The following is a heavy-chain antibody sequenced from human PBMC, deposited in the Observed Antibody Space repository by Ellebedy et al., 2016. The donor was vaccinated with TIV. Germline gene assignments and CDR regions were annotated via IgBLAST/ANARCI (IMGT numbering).Heavy chain of an antibody. D-gene: IGHD5/OR15-5a*01. CDR2: VSDDGRTV. Sequence: PGGSLSLSCAASGFIFSHFVVPCIRHAPGKGLEWVGDVSDDGRTVHYADAVKGRFTISRDNSRRLVYVHLTSPRPDDMGVYYGATALPLVVWGQGTTVTVSS. V-gene: IGHV3-30*03. CDR1: GFIFSHFV. CDR3: ATALPLVV. J-gene: IGHJ6*02.